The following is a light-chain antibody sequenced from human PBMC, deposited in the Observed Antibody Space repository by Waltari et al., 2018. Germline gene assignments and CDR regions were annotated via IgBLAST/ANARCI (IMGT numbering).Light chain of an antibody. Sequence: QSALTQPASVSGSPGQSITISCTGTSSDVGGYNYVPWYQQHPGKAPKLMIYEVSTRPSGVSNRFSGSKSGNTASLTISGLQAEDEADYYCSSYTSSSTVFGGGTKLTVL. V-gene: IGLV2-14*01. CDR2: EVS. CDR3: SSYTSSSTV. J-gene: IGLJ2*01. CDR1: SSDVGGYNY.